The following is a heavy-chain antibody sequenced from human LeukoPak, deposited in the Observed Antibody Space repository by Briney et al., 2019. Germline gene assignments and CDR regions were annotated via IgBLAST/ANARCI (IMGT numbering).Heavy chain of an antibody. CDR1: GFTFGDYA. CDR3: TRERAIYGSGRDFDY. J-gene: IGHJ4*02. Sequence: GGSLRLSCTASGFTFGDYAVSWFRQAPGKGLEWVGFIRNQPYGGTTQYAASVKGRFTVSRDDSKSVAYLQMNSLKTEDTAVYYCTRERAIYGSGRDFDYWGQGTLVTVSS. D-gene: IGHD3-10*01. CDR2: IRNQPYGGTT. V-gene: IGHV3-49*03.